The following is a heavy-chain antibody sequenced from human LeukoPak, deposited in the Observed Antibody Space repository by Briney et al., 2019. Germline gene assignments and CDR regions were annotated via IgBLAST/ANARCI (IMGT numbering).Heavy chain of an antibody. V-gene: IGHV4-4*07. CDR1: GGSISSYY. CDR3: ARNGVTAGARNYYYYMDV. Sequence: SETLSLTCTVSGGSISSYYWSWIRQPGGSRLEWIGRVYSSGSTNYNPSLKSRVTMSVDTSKNQFSLKLSSVTAADTALYYCARNGVTAGARNYYYYMDVWGKGTTVTVSS. CDR2: VYSSGST. D-gene: IGHD2-21*02. J-gene: IGHJ6*03.